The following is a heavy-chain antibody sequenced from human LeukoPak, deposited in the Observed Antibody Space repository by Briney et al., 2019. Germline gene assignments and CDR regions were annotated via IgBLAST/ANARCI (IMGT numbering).Heavy chain of an antibody. Sequence: GGSLRLSCAASGFTFSSYSMNWVRQAPGKGLEWVSSISSSSSYIYYADSVKGRFTISRDNAKNSLYLQMNSRRAEDTAVYYCAIGQLLYNRGFDYWGPGTLVTVSS. CDR2: ISSSSSYI. CDR1: GFTFSSYS. V-gene: IGHV3-21*01. J-gene: IGHJ4*02. D-gene: IGHD2-2*02. CDR3: AIGQLLYNRGFDY.